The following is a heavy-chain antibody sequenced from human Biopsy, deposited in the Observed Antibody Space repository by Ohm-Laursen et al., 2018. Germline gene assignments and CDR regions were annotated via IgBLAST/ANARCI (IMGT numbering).Heavy chain of an antibody. CDR1: GFPVSDYY. V-gene: IGHV3-11*01. Sequence: SLRLSCTASGFPVSDYYMSWIRQAPGKGLEWLSYISGSGVTKMYADSVKGRFTVSRDNAKNSLYLEMNSLTVEDTAVYYCATDGAGSYNENWGQGTLVSVSS. J-gene: IGHJ4*02. CDR3: ATDGAGSYNEN. CDR2: ISGSGVTK. D-gene: IGHD3-10*01.